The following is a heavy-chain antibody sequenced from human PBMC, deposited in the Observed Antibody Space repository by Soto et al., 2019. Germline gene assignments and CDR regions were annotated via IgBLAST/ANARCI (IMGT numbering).Heavy chain of an antibody. CDR2: IYSAGTT. D-gene: IGHD1-1*01. V-gene: IGHV4-4*07. CDR3: AANWRGAYEGLFDL. Sequence: QVQLRESGPGLVKPSETLSLTCNVSGGPISGYYWYWVRQPAGKGREWIGRIYSAGTTDLNPSLKSRVIMSVDTSSNQFSLKLLSVTAADTAVYYCAANWRGAYEGLFDLWGQGTTVTVSS. CDR1: GGPISGYY. J-gene: IGHJ3*01.